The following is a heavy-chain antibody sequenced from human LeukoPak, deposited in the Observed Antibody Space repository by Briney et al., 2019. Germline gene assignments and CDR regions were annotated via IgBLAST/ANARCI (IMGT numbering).Heavy chain of an antibody. J-gene: IGHJ3*02. CDR2: IYHSGST. Sequence: SQTLSPTCAVSGGSISSVNCWSWVRQPPGKGLEWIGEIYHSGSTNYNPSLKSRVTISVDKSKNQFSLKLSSVTAADTAVYYCAGRYDSSVHAFDIWGQGTMVTVSS. CDR1: GGSISSVNC. D-gene: IGHD3-22*01. V-gene: IGHV4-4*02. CDR3: AGRYDSSVHAFDI.